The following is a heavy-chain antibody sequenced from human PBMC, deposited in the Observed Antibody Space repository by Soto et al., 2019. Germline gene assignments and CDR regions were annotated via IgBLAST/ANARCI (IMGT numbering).Heavy chain of an antibody. V-gene: IGHV4-34*01. CDR1: GGSFSGYY. CDR2: INHRGST. Sequence: SETLSLTCAVYGGSFSGYYWSWIRQPPGKGLEWIGEINHRGSTNYNPSLKSRVTISVDTSKNQFSLKLSSVTAADTAVYYCARATRFSAFDIWGQGTMVTVSS. CDR3: ARATRFSAFDI. J-gene: IGHJ3*02.